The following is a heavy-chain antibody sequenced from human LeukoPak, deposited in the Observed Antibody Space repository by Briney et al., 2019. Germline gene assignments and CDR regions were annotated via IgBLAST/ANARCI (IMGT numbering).Heavy chain of an antibody. J-gene: IGHJ6*03. CDR1: GGSFSGYY. D-gene: IGHD6-13*01. Sequence: SETLSLTCAVYGGSFSGYYWSWIRQPRGKGLEWIGEINHSGSTNYNPSLKSRVTISVDTSKNQFSLKLSSVTAADTALYYCARGRWPIAAAGIVRYYYYYMDVWGKGTTVTVSS. CDR3: ARGRWPIAAAGIVRYYYYYMDV. CDR2: INHSGST. V-gene: IGHV4-34*01.